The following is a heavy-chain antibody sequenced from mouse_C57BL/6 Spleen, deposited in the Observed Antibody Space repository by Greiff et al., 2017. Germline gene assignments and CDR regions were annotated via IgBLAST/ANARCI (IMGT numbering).Heavy chain of an antibody. CDR1: GYAFSSYW. CDR2: IYPGDGDT. CDR3: ARGGVAPNFDY. V-gene: IGHV1-80*01. J-gene: IGHJ2*01. Sequence: QVQLQQSGAELVKPGASVKISCKASGYAFSSYWMNWVKQRPGKGLEWIGQIYPGDGDTNYNGKFKGKATLTADKSSSTAYMQLSSLTSEDSAVYFCARGGVAPNFDYWGQGTTLTVSS. D-gene: IGHD1-1*01.